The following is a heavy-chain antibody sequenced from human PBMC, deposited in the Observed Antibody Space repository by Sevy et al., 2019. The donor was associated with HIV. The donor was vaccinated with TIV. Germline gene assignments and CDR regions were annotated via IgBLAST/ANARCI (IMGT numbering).Heavy chain of an antibody. CDR1: GFSFTSHY. CDR3: ARDSLVHNFGPGSYYSDYFDV. J-gene: IGHJ3*01. V-gene: IGHV3-11*01. D-gene: IGHD3-10*01. CDR2: ISTSGGAV. Sequence: GGSLRLACAASGFSFTSHYINWIRQAPGKGLEWISYISTSGGAVYYADSVKGRFTISRDNGKNTVDLQMNTLRDEDTDVYYCARDSLVHNFGPGSYYSDYFDVWGQGTMVTVSS.